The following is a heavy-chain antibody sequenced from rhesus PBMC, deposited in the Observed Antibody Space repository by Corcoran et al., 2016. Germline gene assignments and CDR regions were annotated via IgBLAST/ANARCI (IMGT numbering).Heavy chain of an antibody. J-gene: IGHJ4*01. CDR2: MYGLRGLT. CDR1: GDSINSHTW. D-gene: IGHD1-38*01. CDR3: ARYLTWAIDY. V-gene: IGHV4-93*01. Sequence: QVQLQESGPAVVKPSETLSLTCGVSGDSINSHTWWTWIRQSPGKGLEYIADMYGLRGLTEYNPSPRSRVTISRDTSKNQFSLRLNSVTAADTAVYYCARYLTWAIDYWGQGVMVTVTS.